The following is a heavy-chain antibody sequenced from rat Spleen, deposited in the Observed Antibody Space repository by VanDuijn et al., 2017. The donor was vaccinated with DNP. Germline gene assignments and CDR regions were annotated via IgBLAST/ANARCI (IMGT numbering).Heavy chain of an antibody. CDR1: GFSLTNHH. CDR2: VWIGGTT. CDR3: ARDGQWDYLDY. J-gene: IGHJ2*01. Sequence: QVQLKESGPGLVQPSQTLSLACTVSGFSLTNHHVHWVRQPSGKGLEWMGVVWIGGTTHISSIFKSRVSISRDTSKSQVFLKVNSLQPEDTATYYCARDGQWDYLDYWGQGIMVTVSS. V-gene: IGHV2-43*01. D-gene: IGHD1-1*01.